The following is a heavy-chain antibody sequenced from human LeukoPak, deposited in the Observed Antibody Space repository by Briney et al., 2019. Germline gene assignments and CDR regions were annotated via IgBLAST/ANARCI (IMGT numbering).Heavy chain of an antibody. D-gene: IGHD1-7*01. CDR1: GFTFSSYG. CDR3: ARDWYNWNYVQINWFDP. J-gene: IGHJ5*02. CDR2: IWYDGSNK. V-gene: IGHV3-33*01. Sequence: GGSLRLSCAASGFTFSSYGMHWVRQAPGKGLEWVAVIWYDGSNKYYADSVKGRFTISRDNSKNTLYLQMNSLRAEDTAVYYCARDWYNWNYVQINWFDPWGQGTLVTVPS.